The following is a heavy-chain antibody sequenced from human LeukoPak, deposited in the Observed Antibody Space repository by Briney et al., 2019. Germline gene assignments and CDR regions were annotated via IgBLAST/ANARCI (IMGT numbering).Heavy chain of an antibody. CDR3: AREPRPVSPQLTPYYYYFHGMDV. D-gene: IGHD2-2*01. J-gene: IGHJ6*02. CDR1: GYTFTGYY. Sequence: ASVNVSCKASGYTFTGYYMHWVRQAPGQGLEWMGWINPNSGGTNYAQKFQGWVTMTRDTSISTAYMELSRLRSNDTAVYYCAREPRPVSPQLTPYYYYFHGMDVWGQGTTVTVSS. CDR2: INPNSGGT. V-gene: IGHV1-2*04.